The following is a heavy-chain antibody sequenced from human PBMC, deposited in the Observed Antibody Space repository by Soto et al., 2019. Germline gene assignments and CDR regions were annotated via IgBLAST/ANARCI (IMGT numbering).Heavy chain of an antibody. CDR2: IYYDGRT. D-gene: IGHD3-22*01. CDR3: ARGNPIFDSSGLAFDY. CDR1: GGSISSHSNY. Sequence: QLHLQESGPGLVKPSQTLSLTCTVSGGSISSHSNYWSWIRQPPGKGLEWIGYIYYDGRTYFNPSPQSRLSMSVYTSENQFSLKLSSLTAADTAVYFCARGNPIFDSSGLAFDYWGPVTLVTVSS. J-gene: IGHJ4*02. V-gene: IGHV4-31*03.